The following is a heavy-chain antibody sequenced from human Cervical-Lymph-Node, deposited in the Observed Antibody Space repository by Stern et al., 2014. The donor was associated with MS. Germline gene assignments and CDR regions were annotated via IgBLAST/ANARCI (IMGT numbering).Heavy chain of an antibody. J-gene: IGHJ4*02. CDR2: ISSNSSYK. V-gene: IGHV3-21*06. Sequence: EVKMVQSGGGLVKPGGSLRLSCAASGFTFSDYTMNWVRLAPGKGLERVSSISSNSSYKNYADSLKGRITISRDNAKNSLYLQMNSVRVEDTAVYYCAKRGGTYYYDYWGQGTLLTVSS. CDR1: GFTFSDYT. D-gene: IGHD3-16*01. CDR3: AKRGGTYYYDY.